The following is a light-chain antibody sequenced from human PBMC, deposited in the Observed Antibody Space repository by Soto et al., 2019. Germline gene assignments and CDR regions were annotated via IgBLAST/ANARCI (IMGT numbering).Light chain of an antibody. CDR1: QSVSSSY. Sequence: EMVLTQSPGTLSLSPGERATLSCRASQSVSSSYLAWYQQKPGQAPRLLIYGASSRATGIPDRFSGSGSGTDFTLTISRLEPEDVAVYYCQQYGSSPWTFGQGNKVEIK. CDR2: GAS. V-gene: IGKV3-20*01. J-gene: IGKJ1*01. CDR3: QQYGSSPWT.